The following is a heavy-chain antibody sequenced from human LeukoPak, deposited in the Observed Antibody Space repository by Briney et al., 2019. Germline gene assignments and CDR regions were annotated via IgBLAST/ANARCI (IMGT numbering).Heavy chain of an antibody. CDR3: ASQLWFGEFQNYYMDV. Sequence: PGGSLRLSCAASGFTFSSYSMNWVRQAPGKGLEWVSYISSSSSTIYYADSVKGRLTISRDNAKNSLYLQMNSLRDEDTAVYYCASQLWFGEFQNYYMDVWGKGTTVTVSS. V-gene: IGHV3-48*02. CDR1: GFTFSSYS. D-gene: IGHD3-10*01. J-gene: IGHJ6*03. CDR2: ISSSSSTI.